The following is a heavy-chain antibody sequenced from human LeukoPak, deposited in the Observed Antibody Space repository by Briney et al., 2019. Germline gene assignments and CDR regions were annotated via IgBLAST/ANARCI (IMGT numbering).Heavy chain of an antibody. CDR3: AKDGADCSSTSCYWNYYYMDV. D-gene: IGHD2-2*01. CDR1: GFTFDDYA. Sequence: GGSRRLSCAASGFTFDDYAMHWVRQAPGKGLEWVSGISWNSGSIGYADSVKGRFTISRDNAKNSLYLQMNSLRAEDTALYYCAKDGADCSSTSCYWNYYYMDVWGKGTTVTVSS. J-gene: IGHJ6*03. CDR2: ISWNSGSI. V-gene: IGHV3-9*01.